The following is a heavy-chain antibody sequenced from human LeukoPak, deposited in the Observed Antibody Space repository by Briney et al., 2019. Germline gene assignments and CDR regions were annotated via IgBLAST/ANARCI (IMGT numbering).Heavy chain of an antibody. CDR2: ISYDGSNK. CDR1: GFTFSSYA. D-gene: IGHD5-12*01. J-gene: IGHJ4*02. V-gene: IGHV3-30-3*01. Sequence: PGGSLRLSCAASGFTFSSYAMHWVRQAPGKGLEWVAVISYDGSNKYYADSVKGRFTISRDNPKNTLYLQMNSLRAEDTAVYYCARDRYSGYDFDYWGQGTLVTVSS. CDR3: ARDRYSGYDFDY.